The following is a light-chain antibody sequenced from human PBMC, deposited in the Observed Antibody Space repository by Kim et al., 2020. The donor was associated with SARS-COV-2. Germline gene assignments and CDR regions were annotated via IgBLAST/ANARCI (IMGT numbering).Light chain of an antibody. CDR2: SNN. Sequence: ELTQPPSAFGTPGQRVTISCSGSSSNIGSNYVYWYQQLPGTAPKLLIYSNNQRPSGVPDRFSGSKSGTSASLAISGLRSEDEADYYCAAWDDSLSGWVFGGGTQLTVL. CDR3: AAWDDSLSGWV. J-gene: IGLJ3*02. V-gene: IGLV1-47*02. CDR1: SSNIGSNY.